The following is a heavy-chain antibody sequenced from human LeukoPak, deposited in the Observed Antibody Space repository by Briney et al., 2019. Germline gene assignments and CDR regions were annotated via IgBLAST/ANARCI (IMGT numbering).Heavy chain of an antibody. CDR2: ISYIGST. V-gene: IGHV4-59*11. Sequence: SETLSLTCAVSADSFSSHYWTWIRQPPGKGLEWIGYISYIGSTNYNPSLKSRVTISIDTSKNQFPLKLSSVTAADTAVYYCAREWGYLGALDYWGQGTLVTVSS. J-gene: IGHJ4*02. CDR1: ADSFSSHY. D-gene: IGHD1-26*01. CDR3: AREWGYLGALDY.